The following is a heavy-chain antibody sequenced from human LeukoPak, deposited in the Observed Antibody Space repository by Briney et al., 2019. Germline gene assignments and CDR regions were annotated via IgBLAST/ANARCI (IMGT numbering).Heavy chain of an antibody. CDR1: GASISSTSYC. D-gene: IGHD3-22*01. V-gene: IGHV4-61*09. J-gene: IGHJ4*02. CDR2: IHTSGST. CDR3: ARDVDSSGFWGYFDY. Sequence: SETLSLTCTVSGASISSTSYCWGWIRQPAGKGLEWIGHIHTSGSTNYNPSLKSRVTMSVDTSKNQFSLKLSSVTAADTAVYYCARDVDSSGFWGYFDYWGQGTLVTVSS.